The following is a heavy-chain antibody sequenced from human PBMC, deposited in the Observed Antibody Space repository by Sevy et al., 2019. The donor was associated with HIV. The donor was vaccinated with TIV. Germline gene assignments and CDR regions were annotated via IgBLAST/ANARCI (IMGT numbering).Heavy chain of an antibody. V-gene: IGHV1-8*01. D-gene: IGHD3-3*01. J-gene: IGHJ3*02. CDR3: ARGRFLGWLTTRTDAFDI. Sequence: ASVKVSCKASGYTFTSYDINWVRQATGQGLEWMGWMNPNSGNTGYAQKFQGRVTMTRNTSISTAYMELSSLRSEDTAVYYCARGRFLGWLTTRTDAFDIWGQGTMVTVSS. CDR1: GYTFTSYD. CDR2: MNPNSGNT.